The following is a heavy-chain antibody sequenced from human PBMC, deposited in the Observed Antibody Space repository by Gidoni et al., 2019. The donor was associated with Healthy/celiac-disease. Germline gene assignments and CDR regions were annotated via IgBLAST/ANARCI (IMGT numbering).Heavy chain of an antibody. CDR1: GGSISSYY. Sequence: QESGPGLVKPSETLSLTCTVSGGSISSYYWSWIRQPPGKGLEWIGYIYYSGSTNYNPSLKSRVTISVDTSKNQFSLKLSSVTAADTAVYYCAGGPLDILTGYYWFGGMDVWGQGTTVTVSS. D-gene: IGHD3-9*01. CDR2: IYYSGST. J-gene: IGHJ6*02. CDR3: AGGPLDILTGYYWFGGMDV. V-gene: IGHV4-59*08.